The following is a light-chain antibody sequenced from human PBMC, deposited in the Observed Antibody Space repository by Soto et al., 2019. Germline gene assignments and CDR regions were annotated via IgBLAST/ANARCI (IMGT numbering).Light chain of an antibody. CDR3: SSYTRSSTFGWV. Sequence: QSALTQPASVSGSPGQSITISCTGTSSDVGGYNYVSWYQQHPAKAPKLMIYEVSNRPSGVSNRFSGSKSGNTASLTISGLQAEDEADYYCSSYTRSSTFGWVFGGGTQLTVL. V-gene: IGLV2-14*01. CDR2: EVS. CDR1: SSDVGGYNY. J-gene: IGLJ3*02.